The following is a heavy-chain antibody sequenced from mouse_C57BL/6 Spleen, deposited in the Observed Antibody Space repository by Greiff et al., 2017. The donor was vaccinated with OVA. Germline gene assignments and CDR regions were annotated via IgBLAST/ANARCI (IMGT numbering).Heavy chain of an antibody. V-gene: IGHV7-3*01. CDR2: IRNKANGYTT. Sequence: EVQLQESGGGLVQPGGSLSLSCAASGFTFTDYYMSWVRQPPGKALEWLGFIRNKANGYTTEYSASVKGRFTISRDNSQSILYLQMNALRAEDSATYYCARFSGYFDVWGTGTTVTVSS. CDR3: ARFSGYFDV. J-gene: IGHJ1*03. CDR1: GFTFTDYY.